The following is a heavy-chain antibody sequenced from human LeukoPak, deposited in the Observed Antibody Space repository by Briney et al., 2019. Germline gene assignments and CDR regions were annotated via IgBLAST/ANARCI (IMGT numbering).Heavy chain of an antibody. J-gene: IGHJ6*04. V-gene: IGHV4-34*01. Sequence: SETLSLTCAVYGGSFSGYYWSWIRQPPGKGLEWIGEINHSGSTNYNPSLKSRVTISVDTSKNQFSLKLSSVTAADTAVYYCARGALGYCSGTSCYRVYYYYGMDVWGKGTTVTVSS. CDR3: ARGALGYCSGTSCYRVYYYYGMDV. CDR2: INHSGST. D-gene: IGHD2-2*02. CDR1: GGSFSGYY.